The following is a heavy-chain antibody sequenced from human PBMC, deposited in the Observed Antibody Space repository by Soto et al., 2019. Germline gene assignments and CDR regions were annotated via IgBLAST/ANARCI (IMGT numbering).Heavy chain of an antibody. CDR2: ISAYNGNT. V-gene: IGHV1-18*04. CDR1: GYTFISYG. J-gene: IGHJ3*02. CDR3: ARGSTGHYDYVWGTPTYAFDI. D-gene: IGHD3-16*01. Sequence: ASVKVSCKASGYTFISYGISWVRQAPGQGLEWMGWISAYNGNTNYAQKLQDRVTMTTDTSTSTAYMELRSLSSDDTAVYYCARGSTGHYDYVWGTPTYAFDIWGQGTMVTVSS.